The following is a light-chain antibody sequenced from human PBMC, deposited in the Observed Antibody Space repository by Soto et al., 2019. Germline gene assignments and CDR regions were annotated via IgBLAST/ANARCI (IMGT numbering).Light chain of an antibody. V-gene: IGKV1-33*01. CDR3: QQYENLPT. Sequence: DIQRTQSPSSLSASVGDRVTITCQASQNINNYLNWYQQKPGRAPKLLIYDASNLEAGVPSRFRGSGSGTDFTFTISRLQPEDIATYYCQQYENLPTLGQGTRLETK. J-gene: IGKJ5*01. CDR2: DAS. CDR1: QNINNY.